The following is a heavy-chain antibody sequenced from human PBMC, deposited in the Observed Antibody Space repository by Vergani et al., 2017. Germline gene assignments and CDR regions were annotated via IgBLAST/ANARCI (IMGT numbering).Heavy chain of an antibody. CDR3: ARSRSATGTTDYFDY. D-gene: IGHD4-17*01. CDR1: NYSISRGYY. V-gene: IGHV4-31*03. CDR2: IFYSGST. Sequence: QVQLQESGPGLVKPSETLSLTCTVSNYSISRGYYWSWIRQHPGKGLEWIGYIFYSGSTYYNPSLKSRVTISVDTSKNQFSLNLNSVTAADTAVYFCARSRSATGTTDYFDYWGQGTLVTVSS. J-gene: IGHJ4*02.